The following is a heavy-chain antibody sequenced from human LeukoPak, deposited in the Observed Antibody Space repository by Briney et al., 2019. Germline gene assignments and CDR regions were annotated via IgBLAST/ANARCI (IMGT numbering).Heavy chain of an antibody. CDR1: GFTFSSYS. CDR2: ISSSSSYI. CDR3: SGYSYGYGIDY. D-gene: IGHD5-18*01. Sequence: NPGGSLRLSCAASGFTFSSYSMNWVRQAPGEGLEWVSSISSSSSYIYYADSVKGRFTISRDNAKNSLYLQMNSLRAEDTAVYYCSGYSYGYGIDYWGQGTLVTVSS. J-gene: IGHJ4*02. V-gene: IGHV3-21*01.